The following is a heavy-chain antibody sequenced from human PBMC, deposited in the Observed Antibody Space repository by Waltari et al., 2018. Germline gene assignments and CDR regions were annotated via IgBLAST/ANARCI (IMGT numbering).Heavy chain of an antibody. CDR1: GASINSNYW. V-gene: IGHV4-4*02. CDR2: VHHSGST. D-gene: IGHD2-15*01. CDR3: AADRGNGLYFDY. J-gene: IGHJ4*02. Sequence: QEQLQESGPGLVKPSGTLSLTCAVSGASINSNYWWSGVRQSPGKGLEWIGQVHHSGSTYSTPSLKSLVTISIDWSKNQFSLNLSAVNDAATAVYYCAADRGNGLYFDYWGQGTLVTVSS.